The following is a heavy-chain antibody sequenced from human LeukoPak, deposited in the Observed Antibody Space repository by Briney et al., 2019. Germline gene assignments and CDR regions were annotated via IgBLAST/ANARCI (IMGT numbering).Heavy chain of an antibody. CDR2: IYYSGTT. D-gene: IGHD2-21*02. J-gene: IGHJ4*02. V-gene: IGHV4-30-4*01. Sequence: SQTLSLTCNVSGGSISSGDYFWSWIRQPPGKGLEWIGCIYYSGTTYYNPSLKSRVTMSVDTSKNQFSLKLSSVTAADAAVYYCARAPPPYMVTEWGQGTLVTVSS. CDR3: ARAPPPYMVTE. CDR1: GGSISSGDYF.